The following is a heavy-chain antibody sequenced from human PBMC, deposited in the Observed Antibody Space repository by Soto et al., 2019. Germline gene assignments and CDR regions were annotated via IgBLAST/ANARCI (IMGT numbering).Heavy chain of an antibody. J-gene: IGHJ2*01. CDR1: GYSISSSNW. CDR3: ARSHFWSGYYGWYFDL. CDR2: IYYSGST. Sequence: SETLSLTCAVSGYSISSSNWWGWIRQPPGKGLEWIGYIYYSGSTYYNPSLKSRVTMSVDTSKNQFSLKLSSVTAVDTAVYYCARSHFWSGYYGWYFDLWGRGTLVTVPS. D-gene: IGHD3-3*02. V-gene: IGHV4-28*01.